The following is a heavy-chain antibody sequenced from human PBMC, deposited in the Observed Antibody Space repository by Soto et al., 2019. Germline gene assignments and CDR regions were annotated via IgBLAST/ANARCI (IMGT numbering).Heavy chain of an antibody. D-gene: IGHD1-20*01. V-gene: IGHV3-64*01. CDR1: GFTFSSYS. Sequence: EVQLVESGGGLVQPGASLRLSCAASGFTFSSYSMHWVRQAPGKGLEYVSVISSYGGSTYYANSVKGRFIISRDNSKNTLYLQMGSLRAEDMAVYYCAKGVNSYGMDVWGQGTTVTVSS. CDR3: AKGVNSYGMDV. J-gene: IGHJ6*02. CDR2: ISSYGGST.